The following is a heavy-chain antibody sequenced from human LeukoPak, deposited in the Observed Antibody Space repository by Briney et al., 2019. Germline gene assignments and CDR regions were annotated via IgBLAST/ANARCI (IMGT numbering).Heavy chain of an antibody. V-gene: IGHV4-39*01. J-gene: IGHJ4*02. CDR1: GGSISSSSYY. Sequence: PSETLSLTCTVSGGSISSSSYYWGWIRQPPGKGLEWIGSIYYSGSTYYNPSLKSRVTISVDTSKNQFSLKLSSATAADTAVYYCARVGYGDYVVLDYWGQGTLVTVSS. D-gene: IGHD4-17*01. CDR3: ARVGYGDYVVLDY. CDR2: IYYSGST.